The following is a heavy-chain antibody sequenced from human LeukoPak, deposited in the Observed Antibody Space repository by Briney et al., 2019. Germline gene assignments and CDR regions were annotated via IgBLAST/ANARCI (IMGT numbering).Heavy chain of an antibody. V-gene: IGHV4-59*01. CDR2: IYYSEST. J-gene: IGHJ3*02. CDR3: ARDLGGGSYYAGLDI. CDR1: GGSISSYY. D-gene: IGHD1-26*01. Sequence: SETLSLTCTVSGGSISSYYWSWIRQPPGKGLEWIGYIYYSESTNYNPSLKSRVTISVDTSKNQFSLKLSSVTAADTAVYYCARDLGGGSYYAGLDIWGQGTMVTVSS.